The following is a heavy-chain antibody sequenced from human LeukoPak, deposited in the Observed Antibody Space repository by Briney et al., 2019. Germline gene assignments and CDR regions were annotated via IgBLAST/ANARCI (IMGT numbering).Heavy chain of an antibody. CDR3: ARGSIAPRILPWFDP. CDR1: GGSISSGDYY. CDR2: IYYSGST. V-gene: IGHV4-30-4*01. Sequence: SQTLSLTCTVSGGSISSGDYYWSWIRQPPGKGLEWIGYIYYSGSTYYNPSLKSRVTISVDTSKNQFSLKLSSVTAADTAVYYGARGSIAPRILPWFDPWGQGTLVTVSS. J-gene: IGHJ5*02. D-gene: IGHD6-6*01.